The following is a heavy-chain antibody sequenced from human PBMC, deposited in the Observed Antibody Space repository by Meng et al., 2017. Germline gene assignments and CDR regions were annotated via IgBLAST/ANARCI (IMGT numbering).Heavy chain of an antibody. D-gene: IGHD5-18*01. Sequence: VHLVKSGAEGKKPGSSVKVSCKASGGTFSSYAISWVRQAPGQGLEWMGGIIPIFGTANYAQKFQGRVTITADESTSTAYMELSSLRSEDTAVYYCARGGYSYGLWFDPWGQGTLVTVSS. V-gene: IGHV1-69*01. CDR3: ARGGYSYGLWFDP. CDR2: IIPIFGTA. CDR1: GGTFSSYA. J-gene: IGHJ5*02.